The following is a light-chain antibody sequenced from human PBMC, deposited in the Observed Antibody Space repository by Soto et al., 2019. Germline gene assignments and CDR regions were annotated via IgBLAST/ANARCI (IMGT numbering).Light chain of an antibody. V-gene: IGKV1-39*01. CDR2: DAS. Sequence: DIQMTQSPSSLSASVGDRVTITCRASQSISSYLNWYQHKPGKAPKLLIYDASNLQTGVPSRFSGSGSGTDFTLTISSLQPEDFATYYCQQSYSTPWTFGQGTKVDIK. CDR1: QSISSY. CDR3: QQSYSTPWT. J-gene: IGKJ1*01.